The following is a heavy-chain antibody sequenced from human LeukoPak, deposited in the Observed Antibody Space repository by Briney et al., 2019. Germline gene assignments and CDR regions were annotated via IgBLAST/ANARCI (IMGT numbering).Heavy chain of an antibody. J-gene: IGHJ4*02. Sequence: PGGSLRLSCAASGFTFSSYSMNWVRQAPGKGLEWVANINQDGSERYLVDSVKGRFTISRDNAKKSLYLQMNSLRAGDTAVYYCARAMAARSFYFDHWGQGTLVTVSS. D-gene: IGHD5-24*01. CDR3: ARAMAARSFYFDH. V-gene: IGHV3-7*01. CDR2: INQDGSER. CDR1: GFTFSSYS.